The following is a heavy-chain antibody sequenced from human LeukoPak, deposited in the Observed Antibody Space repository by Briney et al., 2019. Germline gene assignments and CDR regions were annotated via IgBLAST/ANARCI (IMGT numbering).Heavy chain of an antibody. CDR3: ARGHACDILSDTRFDH. J-gene: IGHJ5*02. CDR2: INQSGST. Sequence: PSEALSLTCAVDGGSFSVYYWSWIRQPPGKGRGWIGEINQSGSTNYNPSLKSRVTISVDTSKNQFSLKLRSVPAADTAVYSCARGHACDILSDTRFDHWGQGTLVTVSS. V-gene: IGHV4-34*01. CDR1: GGSFSVYY. D-gene: IGHD3-9*01.